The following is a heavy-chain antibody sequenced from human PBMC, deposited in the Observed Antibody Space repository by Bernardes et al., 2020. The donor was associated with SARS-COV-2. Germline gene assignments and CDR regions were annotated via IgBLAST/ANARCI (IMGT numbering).Heavy chain of an antibody. V-gene: IGHV4-4*07. CDR2: IYTSGST. J-gene: IGHJ4*02. D-gene: IGHD4-17*01. CDR1: GGSISSYY. CDR3: ARDHVDYRGYYFDY. Sequence: SETLSLTCTVSGGSISSYYWSWIRQPAGKGLEWIGRIYTSGSTNYNPSLKSRVTMSVDTSKNQFSLKLNSVTAADTALYSCARDHVDYRGYYFDYWGQGILVTVSS.